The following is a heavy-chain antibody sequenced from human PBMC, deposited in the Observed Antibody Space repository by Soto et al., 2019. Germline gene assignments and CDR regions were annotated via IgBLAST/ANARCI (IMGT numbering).Heavy chain of an antibody. V-gene: IGHV1-18*04. D-gene: IGHD3-22*01. CDR3: ARGPFITMIVVVFDY. CDR2: ISAYNGNT. J-gene: IGHJ4*02. CDR1: GYTFTSYG. Sequence: GASVKVSCKASGYTFTSYGISWVRQAPGQGLEWMGWISAYNGNTNYAQKLQGRVTMTTDTSTSTAYMELRSLRSDDTAVYYCARGPFITMIVVVFDYWGQGTLVTVSS.